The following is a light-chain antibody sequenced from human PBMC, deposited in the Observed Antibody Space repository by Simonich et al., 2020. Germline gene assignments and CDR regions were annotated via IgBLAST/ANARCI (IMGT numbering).Light chain of an antibody. V-gene: IGKV1-5*03. J-gene: IGKJ3*01. CDR2: KAS. CDR1: KSISSW. Sequence: DIKMTQSPPSLSASVGDRVTITCRAIKSISSWLAWYQKKPGKAPKRLIYKASSLESGVPSRFSGSGSGTEFTLTISSLQPDDFATYYCQQYNSYSPSYTFGPGTKVDIK. CDR3: QQYNSYSPSYT.